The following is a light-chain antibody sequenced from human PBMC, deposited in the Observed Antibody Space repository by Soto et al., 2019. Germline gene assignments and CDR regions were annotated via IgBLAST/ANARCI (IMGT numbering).Light chain of an antibody. Sequence: QSALTQPPSVSGSPGQSVTISCTGTSSDVGTYNRVSWYQQPPGTAPKLMIYEVSNRPSGVPDRFSGSKSGNTASLTISGLQPEHEADYYCSSYTSSSTYVFGTGTKLTVL. V-gene: IGLV2-18*02. CDR2: EVS. J-gene: IGLJ1*01. CDR1: SSDVGTYNR. CDR3: SSYTSSSTYV.